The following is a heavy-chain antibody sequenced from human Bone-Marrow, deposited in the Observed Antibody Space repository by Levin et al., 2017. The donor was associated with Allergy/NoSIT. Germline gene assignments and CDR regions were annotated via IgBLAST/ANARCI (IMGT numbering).Heavy chain of an antibody. CDR1: GYTFINYG. D-gene: IGHD1-26*01. CDR2: ISAYNGIT. V-gene: IGHV1-18*01. Sequence: EASVKVSCKASGYTFINYGISWVRQAPGQGLEWMGWISAYNGITNYAQKFQGRVTMTTDTSTNTAYMELRSLTSDDTSVFYCAVSPRGMGATATFDYWGQGTLVTVSS. CDR3: AVSPRGMGATATFDY. J-gene: IGHJ4*02.